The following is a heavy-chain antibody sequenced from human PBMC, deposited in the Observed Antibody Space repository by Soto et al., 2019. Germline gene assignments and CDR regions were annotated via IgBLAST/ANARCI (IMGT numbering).Heavy chain of an antibody. CDR3: AKDQDNYFDY. CDR2: ISWDGGST. CDR1: GFTFDDYT. Sequence: GGSLRLSCAASGFTFDDYTMHWVRQAPGKGLEWVSLISWDGGSTYYADSVKGRFTISRDNSKNSLYLQMNSLRTEDTALYYCAKDQDNYFDYWGQGTLVTVSS. J-gene: IGHJ4*02. V-gene: IGHV3-43*01. D-gene: IGHD2-15*01.